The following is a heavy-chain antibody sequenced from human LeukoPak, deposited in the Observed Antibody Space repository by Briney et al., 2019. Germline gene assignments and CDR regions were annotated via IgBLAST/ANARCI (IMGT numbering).Heavy chain of an antibody. V-gene: IGHV3-23*01. J-gene: IGHJ6*02. CDR2: ISGSGGST. CDR3: AKGDVLRFLEWLPDYYYYGMDV. D-gene: IGHD3-3*01. Sequence: PGRSLRLSCAASGFTFDDYAMHWVRQAPGKGLEWVSGISGSGGSTYYADSVKGRFTISRDNSKNALYLQMNSLRAEDTAVYYCAKGDVLRFLEWLPDYYYYGMDVWGQGTTVTVSS. CDR1: GFTFDDYA.